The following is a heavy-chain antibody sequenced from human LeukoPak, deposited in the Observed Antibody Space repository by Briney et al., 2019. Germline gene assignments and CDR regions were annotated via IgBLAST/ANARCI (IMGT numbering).Heavy chain of an antibody. CDR3: ARGGESDPGAAAGVGMDV. V-gene: IGHV3-13*01. D-gene: IGHD6-13*01. Sequence: GGSLRLSCAASGFTFSSYDMHWVRQATGKGLEWVSAIGTAGDTYYPGSVKGRFTISRENAKNSLYLQMNSLRAGDTAVYYCARGGESDPGAAAGVGMDVWGQGTTVTVSS. CDR2: IGTAGDT. J-gene: IGHJ6*02. CDR1: GFTFSSYD.